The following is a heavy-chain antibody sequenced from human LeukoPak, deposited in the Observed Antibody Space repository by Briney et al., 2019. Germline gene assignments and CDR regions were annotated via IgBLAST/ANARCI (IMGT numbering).Heavy chain of an antibody. CDR3: ARRVTYYDFWSGYIDY. D-gene: IGHD3-3*01. Sequence: PSETLSLTCAVYGGSFSGYYWSWIRQPPGKGLEWIGEINHSGSTNYNPSLKSRVTISVDTSKNQFSLKLSSVTAADTAVYYCARRVTYYDFWSGYIDYWGQGTLVTVSS. CDR2: INHSGST. V-gene: IGHV4-34*01. CDR1: GGSFSGYY. J-gene: IGHJ4*02.